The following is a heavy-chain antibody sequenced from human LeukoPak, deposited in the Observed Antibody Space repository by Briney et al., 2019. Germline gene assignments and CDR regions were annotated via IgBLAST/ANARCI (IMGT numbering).Heavy chain of an antibody. Sequence: QPGGSLRLSCAASGFTFSDHAMSWVRQAPGKGLEWVSGLSGSGGSTHYADSVKGRFIISRDNSKNTLYLLMNSLRAEDTAVYYCAKHRGDGYNYWADYFDYWGQGTLVTVSS. V-gene: IGHV3-23*01. D-gene: IGHD5-24*01. CDR2: LSGSGGST. J-gene: IGHJ4*02. CDR1: GFTFSDHA. CDR3: AKHRGDGYNYWADYFDY.